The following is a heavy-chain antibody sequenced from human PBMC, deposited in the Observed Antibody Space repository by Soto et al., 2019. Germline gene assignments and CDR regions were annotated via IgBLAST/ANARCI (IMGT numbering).Heavy chain of an antibody. CDR1: GFTFSSYA. D-gene: IGHD3-22*01. V-gene: IGHV3-30-3*01. CDR2: ISYDGSNK. J-gene: IGHJ4*02. Sequence: LRLSCAASGFTFSSYAMHWVRQAPGKGLEWVAVISYDGSNKYYADSVKGRFTISRDNSKNTLYLQMNSLRAEDTAVYYCAREALNYDGSGDFDYWGQGTLVTVSS. CDR3: AREALNYDGSGDFDY.